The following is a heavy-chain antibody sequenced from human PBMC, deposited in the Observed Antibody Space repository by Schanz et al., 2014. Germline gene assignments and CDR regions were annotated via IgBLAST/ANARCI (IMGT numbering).Heavy chain of an antibody. D-gene: IGHD6-19*01. Sequence: EVQLVESGGGLVQPGRSLRLSCVASGFRFDDYAMHWVRQAPGKGLEWVSGMSWNAGSLGYGDSVKGRFTISRDNSKNTLYLLMNSLRAEDTAVYYCAKDLISGWSGFDYWGQGTLVTVSS. J-gene: IGHJ4*02. V-gene: IGHV3-9*01. CDR3: AKDLISGWSGFDY. CDR2: MSWNAGSL. CDR1: GFRFDDYA.